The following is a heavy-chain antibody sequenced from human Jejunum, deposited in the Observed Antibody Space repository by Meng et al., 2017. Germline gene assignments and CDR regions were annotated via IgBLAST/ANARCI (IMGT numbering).Heavy chain of an antibody. CDR3: TRRPGIAKNWCDP. D-gene: IGHD6-13*01. J-gene: IGHJ5*02. CDR2: IYWDDDK. V-gene: IGHV2-5*02. CDR1: GCSLSTTGVG. Sequence: FMVSGSQLVNPPHTPPLTWSFSGCSLSTTGVGVGWIRQPPGKALKWLALIYWDDDKRYSPSLKSRLTITKDTSTNQVVLTMTNVDPVDTATYYCTRRPGIAKNWCDPWGQGTLVTVSS.